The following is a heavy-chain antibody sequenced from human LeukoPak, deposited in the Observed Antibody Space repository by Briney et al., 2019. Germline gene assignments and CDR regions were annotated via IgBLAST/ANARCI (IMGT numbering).Heavy chain of an antibody. Sequence: GGSLRLSCAASGFTFSSYWMHWVRQVPGKGLVWVSRVGTDGSTTTYADYVKGRFTISRDNAKKTLFLQMNSLRAEDTAVYYCARDKYGGNSNAFDIWGQGTLVTVSS. CDR3: ARDKYGGNSNAFDI. J-gene: IGHJ3*02. V-gene: IGHV3-74*01. CDR1: GFTFSSYW. CDR2: VGTDGSTT. D-gene: IGHD4-23*01.